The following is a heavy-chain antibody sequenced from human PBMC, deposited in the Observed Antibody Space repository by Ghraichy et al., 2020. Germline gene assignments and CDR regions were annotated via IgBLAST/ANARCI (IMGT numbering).Heavy chain of an antibody. J-gene: IGHJ6*02. CDR2: INSDGSST. CDR3: ARNYYYGMDV. Sequence: GSLRLSCAASGFTFSGYRMYWVRQAPGKGLEWVSSINSDGSSTSYADSVKGRFTISRDNAKNTLYLQMNSLRVEDTAVYFCARNYYYGMDVWGQGTTVTVSS. CDR1: GFTFSGYR. V-gene: IGHV3-74*01.